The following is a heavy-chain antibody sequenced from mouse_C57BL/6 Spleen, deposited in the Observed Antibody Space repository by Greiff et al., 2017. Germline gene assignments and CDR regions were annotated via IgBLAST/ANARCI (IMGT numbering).Heavy chain of an antibody. CDR1: GYTFTSYW. CDR2: IDPHSGGT. D-gene: IGHD2-3*01. CDR3: GRDDGSRHFDY. V-gene: IGHV1-72*01. J-gene: IGHJ2*01. Sequence: QVQLQQPGAELVKPGASVKLSCKASGYTFTSYWMHWVKQRPGRGLEWIGRIDPHSGGTKYNEKFKSKATVTVDKPSNTAYMPLSSLTSEDSAVYYCGRDDGSRHFDYWGQGTTLTVSS.